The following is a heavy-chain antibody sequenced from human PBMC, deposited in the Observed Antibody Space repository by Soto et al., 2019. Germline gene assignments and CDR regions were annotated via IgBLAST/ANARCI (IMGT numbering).Heavy chain of an antibody. D-gene: IGHD1-1*01. V-gene: IGHV4-4*02. J-gene: IGHJ5*02. CDR3: VWNGGVWFDA. CDR2: VADTGST. CDR1: SGSISSGTW. Sequence: QVQLQESGPGLVKPSGTISLTCVVSSGSISSGTWWSWVRQPPGKGLEWIGQVADTGSTIYNPSRRSRVTVSIEKSTSKFFLSLSAVSRADRGLYYCVWNGGVWFDAWGQGTLVTVSA.